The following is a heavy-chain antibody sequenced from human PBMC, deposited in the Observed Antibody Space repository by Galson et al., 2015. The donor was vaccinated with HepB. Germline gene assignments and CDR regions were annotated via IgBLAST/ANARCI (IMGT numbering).Heavy chain of an antibody. CDR3: ARDVRAPGTAMVRGIDY. D-gene: IGHD3-10*01. CDR1: GDSVSSHSAA. CDR2: TYYRSKWYN. Sequence: CAISGDSVSSHSAAWNWIRQSPSRGLEWLGRTYYRSKWYNDYAVSVKSRITINPDTSKNQFSLQLNSVTPEDTAVYYCARDVRAPGTAMVRGIDYWGQGTLVTVSS. J-gene: IGHJ4*02. V-gene: IGHV6-1*01.